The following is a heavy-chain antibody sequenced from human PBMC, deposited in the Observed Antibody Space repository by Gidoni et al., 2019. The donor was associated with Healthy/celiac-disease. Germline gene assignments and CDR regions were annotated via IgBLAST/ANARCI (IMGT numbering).Heavy chain of an antibody. J-gene: IGHJ3*02. CDR1: ALTFSSYS. D-gene: IGHD3-16*01. CDR2: ISSSSSYI. V-gene: IGHV3-21*01. CDR3: ARDIRFGREAFDI. Sequence: EVQLVESGGGLVKLGGSLRFSCAASALTFSSYSMNWVLQAPGKGLEWVSSISSSSSYIYYADSVKGRFTISRDNAKNSLYLQMNSLRAEDTAVYYCARDIRFGREAFDIWGQGTMVTVSS.